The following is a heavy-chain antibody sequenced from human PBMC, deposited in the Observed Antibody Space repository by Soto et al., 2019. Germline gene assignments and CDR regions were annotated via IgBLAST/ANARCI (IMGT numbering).Heavy chain of an antibody. CDR1: GFTFSSYG. D-gene: IGHD6-6*01. Sequence: GGSLRLSCAASGFTFSSYGMHWVRQAAGKGLEWVAVIWYDGSNKYYADSVKGRFTISRDNAKNTLYLQMNSLRAEDTAVYYCARIHGGAIAARRLYYYYYYGMDVWGQGTTVTVS. J-gene: IGHJ6*02. CDR3: ARIHGGAIAARRLYYYYYYGMDV. V-gene: IGHV3-33*08. CDR2: IWYDGSNK.